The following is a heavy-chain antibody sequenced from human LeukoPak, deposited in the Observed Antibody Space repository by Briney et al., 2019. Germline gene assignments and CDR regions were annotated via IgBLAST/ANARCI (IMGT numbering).Heavy chain of an antibody. CDR1: GFTFGSYS. J-gene: IGHJ4*02. V-gene: IGHV3-21*01. D-gene: IGHD3-16*01. CDR3: ARDVTLGNFDY. CDR2: ISSSSSYI. Sequence: GGSLRLSCAASGFTFGSYSMNWVRQAPGKGLEWVSSISSSSSYIYYADSVKGRFTISRDNAKNSLYLQMNSLRAEDTAVYYCARDVTLGNFDYWGQGILVIVSS.